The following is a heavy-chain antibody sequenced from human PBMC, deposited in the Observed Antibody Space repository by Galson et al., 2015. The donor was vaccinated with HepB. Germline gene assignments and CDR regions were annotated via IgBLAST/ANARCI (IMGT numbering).Heavy chain of an antibody. D-gene: IGHD5-12*01. CDR2: ISAYNSNT. J-gene: IGHJ5*02. Sequence: SVKVSCKASGYIFTNYGISWVRQAPGQGLEWMGWISAYNSNTNYAQKFQGRVTMTTDTSTGTAYMVLRSLRSDDTAVYYCARVYMVTTRNWFDPWGQGTLVTVSS. CDR1: GYIFTNYG. CDR3: ARVYMVTTRNWFDP. V-gene: IGHV1-18*01.